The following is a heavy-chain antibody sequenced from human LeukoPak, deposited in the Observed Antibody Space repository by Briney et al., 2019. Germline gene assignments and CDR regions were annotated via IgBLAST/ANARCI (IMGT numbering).Heavy chain of an antibody. CDR2: IVVGSGNT. CDR1: GFTFTSSA. J-gene: IGHJ6*02. CDR3: AAESTYYYDSSGYYHYYYYGMDV. D-gene: IGHD3-22*01. V-gene: IGHV1-58*02. Sequence: GASVKVSCKASGFTFTSSAMQWVRQARGQRLEWIGWIVVGSGNTNYAQKFQERVTITRDMSTSTAYMELSSLRSEDTAVYYCAAESTYYYDSSGYYHYYYYGMDVWGQGTTVTVSS.